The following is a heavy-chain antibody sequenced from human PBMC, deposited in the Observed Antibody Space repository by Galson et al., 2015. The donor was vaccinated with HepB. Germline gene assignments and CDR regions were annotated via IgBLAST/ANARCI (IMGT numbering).Heavy chain of an antibody. CDR1: GFTVSSNY. D-gene: IGHD1-26*01. CDR2: IYSGGST. Sequence: SLRLSCAVSGFTVSSNYMSWVRQAPGKGLEWVSVIYSGGSTYYADSVKGRFTISRDNSKNTLDLQMNYLRAEDTAVYYCAGDRYNGSYSWFDPWGQGTLVTVSS. CDR3: AGDRYNGSYSWFDP. J-gene: IGHJ5*02. V-gene: IGHV3-53*01.